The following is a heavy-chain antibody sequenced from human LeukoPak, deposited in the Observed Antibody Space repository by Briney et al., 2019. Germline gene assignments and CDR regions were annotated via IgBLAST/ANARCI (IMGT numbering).Heavy chain of an antibody. CDR1: GDSISNNNYF. V-gene: IGHV4-39*01. CDR2: IHYSGNT. CDR3: ARHHAYSSNNPFYYYYYLDV. Sequence: SETLSLTCTVSGDSISNNNYFWGWIRQPPGKGLEWIASIHYSGNTYYSPSLQSRVTIFVDPSKNQFSLKMNSVTAADTAVFYCARHHAYSSNNPFYYYYYLDVWGTGTTVTISS. J-gene: IGHJ6*03. D-gene: IGHD1/OR15-1a*01.